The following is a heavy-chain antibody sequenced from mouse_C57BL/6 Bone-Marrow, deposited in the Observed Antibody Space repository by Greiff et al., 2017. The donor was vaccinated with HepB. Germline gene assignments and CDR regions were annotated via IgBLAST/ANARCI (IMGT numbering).Heavy chain of an antibody. D-gene: IGHD2-5*01. Sequence: VQLKESGPELVKPGASVKISCKASGYSFTDYNMNWVKQSNGKSLEWIGVINPNYGTTSYNQKFKGKATLTVDQSSSTAYMQLNSLTSEDSAVYYCAATYYSNYAQAWFAYWGQGTLVTVSA. CDR2: INPNYGTT. J-gene: IGHJ3*01. CDR1: GYSFTDYN. V-gene: IGHV1-39*01. CDR3: AATYYSNYAQAWFAY.